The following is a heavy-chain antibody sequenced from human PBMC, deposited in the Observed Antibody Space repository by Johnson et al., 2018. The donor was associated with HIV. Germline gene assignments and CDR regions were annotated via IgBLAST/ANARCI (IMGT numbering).Heavy chain of an antibody. CDR3: AKKGGQYSSGISGAFDI. CDR1: GFTFSSYW. D-gene: IGHD3-22*01. CDR2: ISYDGSNK. J-gene: IGHJ3*02. Sequence: QVQLVESGGGLVQPGGSLRLSCAASGFTFSSYWMSWVRQAPGKGLEWVAVISYDGSNKYYADSVKGRFTISRDNSKNTLYMQMNSLRADETAVYYCAKKGGQYSSGISGAFDIWGQGTMLTVSS. V-gene: IGHV3-30*18.